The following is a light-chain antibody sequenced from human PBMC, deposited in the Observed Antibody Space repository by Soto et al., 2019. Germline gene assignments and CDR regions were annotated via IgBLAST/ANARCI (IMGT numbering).Light chain of an antibody. V-gene: IGKV1-5*01. CDR3: HTYNSYSLHT. J-gene: IGKJ2*01. CDR1: QSVSRR. Sequence: DIQMTQSPSTLSASVGDRITITCRASQSVSRRLAWFQQKPGKAPKRLIYDASSLESGVPSRFSGSGSGTKVTLTISSLQPDDCATYYCHTYNSYSLHTFGQGTKLEIK. CDR2: DAS.